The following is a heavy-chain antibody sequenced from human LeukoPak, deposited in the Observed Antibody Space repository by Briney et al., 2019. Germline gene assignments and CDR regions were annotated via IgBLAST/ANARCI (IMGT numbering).Heavy chain of an antibody. CDR2: ISYSGST. D-gene: IGHD5-18*01. J-gene: IGHJ4*02. V-gene: IGHV4-39*07. CDR1: GGAISSNNYY. CDR3: ARSWDTGTPLEDY. Sequence: SETLSLTCTVSGGAISSNNYYWGWVRQPPGKGLEWIATISYSGSTYYNPSLKIQVTISIDTSKNQFSLKLTSVTAADTAVYYCARSWDTGTPLEDYWGQGTLVTVSS.